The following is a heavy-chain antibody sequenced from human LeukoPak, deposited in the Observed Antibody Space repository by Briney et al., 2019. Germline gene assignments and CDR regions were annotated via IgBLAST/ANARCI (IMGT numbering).Heavy chain of an antibody. V-gene: IGHV4-39*01. CDR3: ARHWRAAAGKNWFDP. CDR2: IYYSGST. D-gene: IGHD6-13*01. Sequence: SETLSLTCTVSGGSISSSSYYWGWIRQPPGKGLEWIGSIYYSGSTYYNPSLKSRVTISVDTSKNQLSLKLSSVTAADTAVYYCARHWRAAAGKNWFDPWGQGTLVTVSS. CDR1: GGSISSSSYY. J-gene: IGHJ5*02.